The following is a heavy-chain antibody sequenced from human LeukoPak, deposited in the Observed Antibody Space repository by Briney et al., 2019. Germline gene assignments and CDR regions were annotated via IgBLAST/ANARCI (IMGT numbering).Heavy chain of an antibody. J-gene: IGHJ4*02. D-gene: IGHD3-22*01. CDR2: IKQDGSEK. CDR1: GFTFSSYW. V-gene: IGHV3-7*03. CDR3: ARDLPLGYYYDSSGRKLDY. Sequence: GGSLRLSCAASGFTFSSYWMSWVRQAPGKGLEWVANIKQDGSEKYYVDPVKGRFTISRDNAKNSLYLQMNSLRAEDTAVYYCARDLPLGYYYDSSGRKLDYWGQGTLVTVSS.